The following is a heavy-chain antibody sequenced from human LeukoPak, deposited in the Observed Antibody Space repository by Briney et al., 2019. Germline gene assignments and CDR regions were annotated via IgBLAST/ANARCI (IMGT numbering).Heavy chain of an antibody. CDR2: IILIFGTA. CDR1: GGTFSSYA. J-gene: IGHJ3*02. CDR3: ARGGYYDSSGYDAFDI. D-gene: IGHD3-22*01. Sequence: ASVKVSCKASGGTFSSYAISWVRQAPGQGLEWMGGIILIFGTANYAQKFQGRVTITTDESTSTAYMELSSLRSEDTAVYYCARGGYYDSSGYDAFDIWGQGTMVTVSS. V-gene: IGHV1-69*05.